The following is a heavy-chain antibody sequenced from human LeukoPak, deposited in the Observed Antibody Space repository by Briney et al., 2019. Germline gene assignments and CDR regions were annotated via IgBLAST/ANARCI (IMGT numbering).Heavy chain of an antibody. Sequence: PSETLSLTCTVSGGSISSYYWSWIRQPAGKGLEWIGRIYTSGNTNDNPSLKSRVTMSIDTSKNQFSLRLSSVTAADTAVYYCATEGPAGSAHWGQGTLVTVSS. J-gene: IGHJ4*02. CDR1: GGSISSYY. CDR3: ATEGPAGSAH. V-gene: IGHV4-4*07. D-gene: IGHD6-19*01. CDR2: IYTSGNT.